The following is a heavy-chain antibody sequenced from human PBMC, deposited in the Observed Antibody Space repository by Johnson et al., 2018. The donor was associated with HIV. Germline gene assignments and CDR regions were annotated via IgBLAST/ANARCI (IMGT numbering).Heavy chain of an antibody. J-gene: IGHJ3*02. Sequence: QVQLVESGGGVVQPGGSLRLSCAASGFTFSSYGMHWVRQAPGKGLEWVAFIRYDGSTKYYADSVKGRFTISRDNSKNTLYLQMNSLRAEDTAVYYCAKDHPVVAERTGAFDIWGQGTMVTVSS. CDR1: GFTFSSYG. D-gene: IGHD2-15*01. CDR2: IRYDGSTK. V-gene: IGHV3-30*02. CDR3: AKDHPVVAERTGAFDI.